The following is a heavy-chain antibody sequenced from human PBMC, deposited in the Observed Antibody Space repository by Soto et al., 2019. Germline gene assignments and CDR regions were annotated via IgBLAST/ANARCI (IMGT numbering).Heavy chain of an antibody. V-gene: IGHV1-69*13. J-gene: IGHJ5*02. Sequence: SVKVSCKASGYTFTSYGMSWVRQAPGQGLEWMGGIIPIFGTANYAQKFQGRVTITADESTSTAYMELSSLRSEDTAVYYCAREKLELRFWFDPWGQGTLVTVSS. CDR1: GYTFTSYG. CDR2: IIPIFGTA. D-gene: IGHD1-7*01. CDR3: AREKLELRFWFDP.